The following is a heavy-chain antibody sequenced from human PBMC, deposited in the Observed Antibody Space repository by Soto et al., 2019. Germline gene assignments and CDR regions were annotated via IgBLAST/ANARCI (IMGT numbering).Heavy chain of an antibody. CDR3: ARDQARRHCSSTSCYGMDV. CDR2: IYHSGST. J-gene: IGHJ6*02. V-gene: IGHV4-38-2*02. Sequence: SETLSLTCAVSGYSISSGYYWGWIRQPPGKGLEWIGSIYHSGSTYYNPSLKSRVTISVDTSKNQFSLKLSSVPAADPAVSYCARDQARRHCSSTSCYGMDVWGQGTTVTVSS. CDR1: GYSISSGYY. D-gene: IGHD2-2*01.